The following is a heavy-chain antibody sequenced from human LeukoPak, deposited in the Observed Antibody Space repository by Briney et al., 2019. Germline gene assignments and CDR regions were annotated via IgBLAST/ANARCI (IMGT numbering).Heavy chain of an antibody. CDR1: GFTFSDSA. J-gene: IGHJ4*02. CDR2: IGGGGSS. D-gene: IGHD3-10*01. Sequence: QPGGSLRLSCAASGFTFSDSAVTWVRQAPGKGLEWVSSIGGGGSSYYAGSVKGRFTISRDNSKNTLYLQMNSLRAEDTAIFYCVKGVTMVRGSREFDFWGQGTLVTVSS. CDR3: VKGVTMVRGSREFDF. V-gene: IGHV3-23*01.